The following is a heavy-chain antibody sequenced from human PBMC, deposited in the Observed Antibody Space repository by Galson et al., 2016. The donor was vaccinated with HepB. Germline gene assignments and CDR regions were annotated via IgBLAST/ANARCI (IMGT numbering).Heavy chain of an antibody. J-gene: IGHJ6*02. CDR3: AREDAYNFGGPRPNYGMDV. CDR2: ITTSGNYI. Sequence: SLRLSCAASGFTLSNYIMNWVRQAPGKGLEWVSSITTSGNYIFYVDSVKGRFTISRDNVKNSLFLQMNSLRAEDTAVYYCAREDAYNFGGPRPNYGMDVWGQGTTVTVSS. V-gene: IGHV3-21*06. D-gene: IGHD5-24*01. CDR1: GFTLSNYI.